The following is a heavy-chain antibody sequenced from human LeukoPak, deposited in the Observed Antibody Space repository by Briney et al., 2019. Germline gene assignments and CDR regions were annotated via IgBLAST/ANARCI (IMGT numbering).Heavy chain of an antibody. V-gene: IGHV4-4*07. CDR3: ARGATGYSSGWPFDY. D-gene: IGHD6-19*01. J-gene: IGHJ4*02. CDR2: IYTSGST. Sequence: SETLSLTCTVSGGSISSYYWSWIRQPAGKGLERIGRIYTSGSTNYNPSLKSRVTMSVDTSKNQFSLKLSSVTAADTAVYYCARGATGYSSGWPFDYWGQGTLVTVSS. CDR1: GGSISSYY.